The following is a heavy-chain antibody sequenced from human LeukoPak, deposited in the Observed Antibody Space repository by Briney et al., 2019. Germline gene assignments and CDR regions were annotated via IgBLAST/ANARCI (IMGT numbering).Heavy chain of an antibody. D-gene: IGHD2-21*01. CDR1: GGSFSGYS. CDR3: AKKKVDVVGNQYYYYYGLDV. CDR2: INHSGIN. Sequence: SETLSLICAFYGGSFSGYSLTWIRQPPGKGLEWIGEINHSGINHFNPSLKSRVTISADTSKNQVFLNLSSVTAADTAVYYCAKKKVDVVGNQYYYYYGLDVWGQGTTVTVSS. V-gene: IGHV4-34*01. J-gene: IGHJ6*02.